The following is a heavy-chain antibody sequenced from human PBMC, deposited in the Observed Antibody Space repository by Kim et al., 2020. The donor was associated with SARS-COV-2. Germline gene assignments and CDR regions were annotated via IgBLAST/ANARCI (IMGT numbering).Heavy chain of an antibody. CDR2: ISGSGGST. CDR1: GFTFSSYA. J-gene: IGHJ3*02. V-gene: IGHV3-23*01. CDR3: AKEGVCSGGSCRDAFDI. Sequence: GGSLRLSCAASGFTFSSYAMSWVRQAPGKGLEWVSAISGSGGSTYYADSVKGRFTISRDNSKNTLYLQMNSLRAEDTAVYYCAKEGVCSGGSCRDAFDIWGQGTMVTVSS. D-gene: IGHD2-15*01.